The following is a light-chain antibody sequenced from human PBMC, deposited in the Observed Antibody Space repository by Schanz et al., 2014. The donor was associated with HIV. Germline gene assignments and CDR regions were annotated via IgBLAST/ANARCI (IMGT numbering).Light chain of an antibody. CDR2: GAS. V-gene: IGKV3-20*01. Sequence: EIVMTQSPATLSVSPGERATLSCRASQSVGTNYLAWYQQKLGQAPRLVIFGASNRASGIPDRFSGSESGTDFTLTISSMEPEDYAVYYCQQSGSSPQTFGQGTKVEVK. J-gene: IGKJ1*01. CDR1: QSVGTNY. CDR3: QQSGSSPQT.